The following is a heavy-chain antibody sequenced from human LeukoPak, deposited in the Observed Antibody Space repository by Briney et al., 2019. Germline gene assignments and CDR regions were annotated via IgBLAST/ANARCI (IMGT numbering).Heavy chain of an antibody. Sequence: PGGSLRLSCAASGFIFSSHAMNWVRQAPGKGLEWVSAISGRGGSAYYADSVKGRFTISRDNSKNTLFLQMNSLRAEDTAVYYCARVWYSGSYPVDYWGQGTLVTVSS. D-gene: IGHD1-26*01. V-gene: IGHV3-23*01. J-gene: IGHJ4*02. CDR2: ISGRGGSA. CDR3: ARVWYSGSYPVDY. CDR1: GFIFSSHA.